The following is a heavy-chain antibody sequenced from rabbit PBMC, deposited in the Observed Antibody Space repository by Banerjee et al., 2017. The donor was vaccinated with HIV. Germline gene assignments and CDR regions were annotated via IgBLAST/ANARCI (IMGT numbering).Heavy chain of an antibody. Sequence: QSLEESGGDLVKPEGSLTLTCRASGVDFSSNDYMCWVRQAPGKGLEWIACIYNGDDSTYYASWAKGRFTISKTSSTTVTLQMTSLTAADTATYFCARAGADIDYYLTRLDLWGPGTLVTVS. CDR1: GVDFSSNDY. CDR2: IYNGDDST. V-gene: IGHV1S40*01. J-gene: IGHJ3*01. D-gene: IGHD1-1*01. CDR3: ARAGADIDYYLTRLDL.